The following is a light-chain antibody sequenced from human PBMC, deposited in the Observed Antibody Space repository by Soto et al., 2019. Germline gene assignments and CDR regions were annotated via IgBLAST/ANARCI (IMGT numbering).Light chain of an antibody. V-gene: IGKV3-15*01. Sequence: EIVMPQSPATLSVSPGERATLSCRASQSVSSNLAWYQQKPGQAPRLLIYGASTRATGISARFSGSGSGTEFTLTISSLQSEDFAVYYCQQYNDWPRTFGQGTKVEIK. J-gene: IGKJ1*01. CDR3: QQYNDWPRT. CDR2: GAS. CDR1: QSVSSN.